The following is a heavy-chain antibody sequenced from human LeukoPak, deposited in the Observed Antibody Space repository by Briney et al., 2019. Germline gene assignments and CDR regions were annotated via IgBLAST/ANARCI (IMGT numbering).Heavy chain of an antibody. CDR1: GYTFTGYY. Sequence: ASVKASCKASGYTFTGYYAHWVGQSPGQQLECMGWIKPNSGGTNYAQRFQGRVTMTRDTSISTAYMELRSLTSDDTAVYYCARRVSGDGYGAYYFDYWGQGTLVTVSS. CDR2: IKPNSGGT. CDR3: ARRVSGDGYGAYYFDY. J-gene: IGHJ4*02. D-gene: IGHD5-18*01. V-gene: IGHV1-2*02.